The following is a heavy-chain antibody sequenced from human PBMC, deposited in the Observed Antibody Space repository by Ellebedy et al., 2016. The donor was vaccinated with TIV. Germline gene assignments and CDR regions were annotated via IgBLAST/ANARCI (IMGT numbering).Heavy chain of an antibody. CDR3: ARAGITLVRGLTPYFDS. J-gene: IGHJ4*02. V-gene: IGHV4-61*01. CDR1: GGSVSSASYY. Sequence: SETLSLXXTVSGGSVSSASYYWSWIRQPPGKGLEWIGHIYYSGSTNYNPSLKSRVAISVDTSRNQFSLNLNSVTAADTAAYYCARAGITLVRGLTPYFDSWGQGTLVAVSS. CDR2: IYYSGST. D-gene: IGHD3-10*01.